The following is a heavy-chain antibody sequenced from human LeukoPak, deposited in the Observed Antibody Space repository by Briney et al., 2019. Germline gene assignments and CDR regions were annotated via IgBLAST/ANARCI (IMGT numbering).Heavy chain of an antibody. D-gene: IGHD3-3*02. CDR3: ANLAFYEPSAPLLDISF. CDR1: GFPFNTYA. Sequence: PGGSLRLYCAASGFPFNTYAMSWVRQAPGKGLEYISVIRPTGTNTYYASFVKGRFTISGADSRATVYLQLSSLRAEDTAIYYCANLAFYEPSAPLLDISFWGQGTLVTVSS. CDR2: IRPTGTNT. V-gene: IGHV3-23*01. J-gene: IGHJ4*02.